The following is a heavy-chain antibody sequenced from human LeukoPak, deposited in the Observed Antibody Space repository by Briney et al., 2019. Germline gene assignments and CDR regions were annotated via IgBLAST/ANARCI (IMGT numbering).Heavy chain of an antibody. Sequence: PSETLSLTCTVSGGSVSSGIYYWSRIRQPPGKGLEWIGYIYYSGSTNYNPSLKSRVTISVDTSKNHFSLKLTSVTAADTAVYYCSRLAEGATADSWGQGILVTVSS. D-gene: IGHD1-26*01. CDR3: SRLAEGATADS. J-gene: IGHJ4*02. CDR2: IYYSGST. CDR1: GGSVSSGIYY. V-gene: IGHV4-61*03.